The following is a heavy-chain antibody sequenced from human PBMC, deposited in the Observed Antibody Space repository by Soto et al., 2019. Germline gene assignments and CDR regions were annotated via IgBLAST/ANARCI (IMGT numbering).Heavy chain of an antibody. D-gene: IGHD3-22*01. CDR2: ISYDGSNK. J-gene: IGHJ4*02. Sequence: QVQLVESGGGVVQPGRSLRLSCAASGFTFSSYAMHWVRQAPGKGLEWVAVISYDGSNKYYADSVKGRFTISRDNSKNTLYLQMNSLRAEDTAVYYCARDYYYYSSEDYWGQGTLVTVSS. V-gene: IGHV3-30-3*01. CDR1: GFTFSSYA. CDR3: ARDYYYYSSEDY.